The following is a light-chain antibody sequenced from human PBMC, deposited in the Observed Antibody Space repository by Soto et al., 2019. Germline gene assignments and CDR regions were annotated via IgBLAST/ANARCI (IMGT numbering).Light chain of an antibody. CDR3: AAWDDSLVV. J-gene: IGLJ2*01. CDR1: SSNIGSNY. CDR2: RNN. V-gene: IGLV1-47*01. Sequence: QSVLTQPPSASGTPGQRVTISCSGSSSNIGSNYVYWYQQLPGTAPKLLIYRNNQRPSGVPARFSGSKSGTSASLAISGLRSEDEADYYCAAWDDSLVVFGGGTKLTVL.